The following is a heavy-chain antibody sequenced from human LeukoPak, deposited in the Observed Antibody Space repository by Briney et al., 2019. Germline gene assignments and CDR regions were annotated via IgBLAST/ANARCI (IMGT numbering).Heavy chain of an antibody. V-gene: IGHV1-46*01. CDR3: ARDVAYRGWFRANYFDY. D-gene: IGHD5-12*01. CDR2: INESGGSR. Sequence: AAVTVSCKASGYTFTIYYMHWVRQAPGQGLEWMGIINESGGSRSYAQKFQGRVTITRDTSTSTVYMELSSLRSEDTAVYYCARDVAYRGWFRANYFDYWGQGTLVTVSP. J-gene: IGHJ4*02. CDR1: GYTFTIYY.